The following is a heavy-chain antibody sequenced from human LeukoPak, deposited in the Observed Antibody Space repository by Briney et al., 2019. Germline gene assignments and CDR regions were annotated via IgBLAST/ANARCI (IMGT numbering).Heavy chain of an antibody. J-gene: IGHJ4*02. CDR1: GYSFTSYW. D-gene: IGHD3-22*01. V-gene: IGHV5-51*01. Sequence: GESLKTSCKGSGYSFTSYWIGWVRQMPGKGLEWMGIIHPGDSDTRYSPSFQGQVTISADKSISTAYLQWSSLKASDTAMYYCARHGIWGSSGYYPGGYWGQGTLVTVSS. CDR2: IHPGDSDT. CDR3: ARHGIWGSSGYYPGGY.